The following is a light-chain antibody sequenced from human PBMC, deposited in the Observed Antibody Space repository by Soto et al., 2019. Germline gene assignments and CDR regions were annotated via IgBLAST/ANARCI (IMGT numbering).Light chain of an antibody. J-gene: IGKJ1*01. Sequence: EIVMTQSPATLSVSPGEGATLSCRASQSVSSNLTWDQQKPGQAPRLLIYGASSRATGVPARFSGSGCGTEFTLTISSLQSEDFAVYYCHQYNDWWTFGQGTKVEIK. V-gene: IGKV3-15*01. CDR3: HQYNDWWT. CDR1: QSVSSN. CDR2: GAS.